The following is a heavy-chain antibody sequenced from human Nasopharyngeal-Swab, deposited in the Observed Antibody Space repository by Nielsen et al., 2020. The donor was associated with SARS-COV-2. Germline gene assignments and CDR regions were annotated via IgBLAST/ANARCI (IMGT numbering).Heavy chain of an antibody. V-gene: IGHV1-2*06. CDR1: GYTFTGYY. D-gene: IGHD2-2*02. Sequence: ASVKVSCKASGYTFTGYYMHWVRQAPGQGLEWIGRINPNSGGTNYAQKFQGRVTMTSDTSISTAYMELSRLRSDDTAVYYCARVARCSSTSCYSRGAFDIWGQGTMVTVSS. CDR2: INPNSGGT. CDR3: ARVARCSSTSCYSRGAFDI. J-gene: IGHJ3*02.